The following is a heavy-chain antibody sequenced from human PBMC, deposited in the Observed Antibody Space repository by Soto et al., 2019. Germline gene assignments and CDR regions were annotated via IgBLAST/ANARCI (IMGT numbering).Heavy chain of an antibody. J-gene: IGHJ5*02. CDR2: INHSGST. CDR3: ARGLRVVAVPYGWFDP. D-gene: IGHD2-15*01. CDR1: GGSFSGYY. V-gene: IGHV4-34*01. Sequence: SETLSLTCAVYGGSFSGYYWSWIRQPPGKGLEWIGEINHSGSTNYNPSLKSRVTISVDTSKNQFSLRLSSVTAADTAVYYCARGLRVVAVPYGWFDPWGQGTLVTVSS.